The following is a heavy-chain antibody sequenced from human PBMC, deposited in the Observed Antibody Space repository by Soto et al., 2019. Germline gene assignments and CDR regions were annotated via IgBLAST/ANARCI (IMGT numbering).Heavy chain of an antibody. CDR1: GGTFSGYA. J-gene: IGHJ6*02. Sequence: ASVKVSCKASGGTFSGYAISWVRQAPGQGLEWMGGIIPIFGTANYAQKFQGRVTITADESTSTAYMELSSLRSEYTAVYYCARREAPMFYYYGMDVWGQGTTVTVSS. CDR2: IIPIFGTA. D-gene: IGHD1-26*01. V-gene: IGHV1-69*13. CDR3: ARREAPMFYYYGMDV.